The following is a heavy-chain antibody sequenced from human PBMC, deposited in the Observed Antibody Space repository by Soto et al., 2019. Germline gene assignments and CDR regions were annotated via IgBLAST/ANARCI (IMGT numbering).Heavy chain of an antibody. Sequence: GASVKLSCKASGGTFSSYAISWVRQAPGQGLEWMGGIIPIFGTANYAQKFQGRVTITADESTSTAYMELSSLRSEDTAVYYCTREVGIAVAGTFDYWGQGTLVTVSS. D-gene: IGHD6-19*01. CDR1: GGTFSSYA. CDR3: TREVGIAVAGTFDY. CDR2: IIPIFGTA. J-gene: IGHJ4*02. V-gene: IGHV1-69*01.